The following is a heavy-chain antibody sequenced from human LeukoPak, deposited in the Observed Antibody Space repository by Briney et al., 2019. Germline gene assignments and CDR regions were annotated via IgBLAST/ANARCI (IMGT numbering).Heavy chain of an antibody. CDR1: GGPISSGGYY. CDR3: AREGLIDQRLGELSLSGFDY. D-gene: IGHD3-16*02. CDR2: IYYSGST. J-gene: IGHJ4*02. V-gene: IGHV4-61*08. Sequence: SETLSLTCTVSGGPISSGGYYWSWIRQPPGKGLEWIGYIYYSGSTNYNPSLKSRVTISVDTSKNQFSLKLSSVTAADTAVYYCAREGLIDQRLGELSLSGFDYWGQGTLVTVSS.